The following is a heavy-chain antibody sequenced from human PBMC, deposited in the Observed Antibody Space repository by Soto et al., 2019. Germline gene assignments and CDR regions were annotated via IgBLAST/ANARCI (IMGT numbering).Heavy chain of an antibody. CDR1: GFTFSSYG. Sequence: QVQLVESGGGVVQLGRSLRLSCAASGFTFSSYGMHWVRQAPGKGLEWVAVIWYDGSNKYYADSVKGRFTISRDNSKNTLYLQMNSLRAEDTAVYYCARDRESSGWYWARNYFYGMDVWGQGTTVTVSS. D-gene: IGHD6-19*01. CDR3: ARDRESSGWYWARNYFYGMDV. J-gene: IGHJ6*02. V-gene: IGHV3-33*01. CDR2: IWYDGSNK.